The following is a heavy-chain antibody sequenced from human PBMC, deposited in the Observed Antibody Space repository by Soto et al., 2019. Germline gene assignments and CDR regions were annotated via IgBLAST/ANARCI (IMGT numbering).Heavy chain of an antibody. CDR1: GFTFSSYW. CDR2: INSDGSST. J-gene: IGHJ4*02. V-gene: IGHV3-74*01. CDR3: ARATGYSYGHFDY. Sequence: PGGSLRLSCAASGFTFSSYWMHWVRQAPGKGLVWVSRINSDGSSTSYADSVKGRFTISRDNAKNTLYLQMNSLRAEDTAVYYRARATGYSYGHFDYWGQGTLVTVSS. D-gene: IGHD5-18*01.